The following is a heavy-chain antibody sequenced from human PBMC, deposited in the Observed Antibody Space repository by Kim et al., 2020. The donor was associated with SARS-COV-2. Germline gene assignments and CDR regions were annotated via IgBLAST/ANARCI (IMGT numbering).Heavy chain of an antibody. V-gene: IGHV1-46*01. CDR2: ISPTGDNT. J-gene: IGHJ4*02. Sequence: ASVKVSCKASGFAFSSHFMHWVRQAPGQGLEWMAIISPTGDNTVYAQKFQGRITVTRDTSTSTLSMEFSSLKSEDTAVYYCTRERPKTLDYWGQGTLVTVSS. CDR1: GFAFSSHF. CDR3: TRERPKTLDY.